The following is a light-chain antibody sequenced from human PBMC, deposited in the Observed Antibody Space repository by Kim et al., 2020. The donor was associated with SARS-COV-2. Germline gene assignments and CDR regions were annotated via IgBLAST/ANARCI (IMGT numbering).Light chain of an antibody. CDR1: QSVRSN. CDR2: RES. CDR3: QQYDDWPPVT. V-gene: IGKV3-15*01. J-gene: IGKJ4*01. Sequence: AAGERTTPSCWAGQSVRSNLAWYQQQPGRGAKLLIYRESIRATGVPDRFSGSGAGTEVTLTISSLQSEDSAVYYCQQYDDWPPVTFGGGTKVDIK.